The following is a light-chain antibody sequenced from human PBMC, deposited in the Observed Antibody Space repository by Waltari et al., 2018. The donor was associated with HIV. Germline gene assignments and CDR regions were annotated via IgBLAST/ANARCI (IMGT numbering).Light chain of an antibody. CDR2: AAS. CDR1: QGIRSW. CDR3: QQANSFSIT. Sequence: DIQMTQSPSSVSASVGDRVTITCRASQGIRSWLAWYQRKPGKAPKLLIYAASSLQSGVPARFSGSVSGTDFTLTISSLQPEYFATYYCQQANSFSITFGQGTRLEIK. V-gene: IGKV1-12*01. J-gene: IGKJ5*01.